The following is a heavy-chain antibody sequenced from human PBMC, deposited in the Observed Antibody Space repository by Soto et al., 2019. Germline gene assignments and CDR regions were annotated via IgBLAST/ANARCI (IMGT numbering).Heavy chain of an antibody. CDR3: AREGYSTDYYYYGMDV. J-gene: IGHJ6*02. V-gene: IGHV3-7*01. D-gene: IGHD2-15*01. CDR1: GFTFSSYW. Sequence: QTGGSLRLSCAASGFTFSSYWMSWVRQAPGKGLEWVANIKQDGSEKYYVDSVKGRFTISRDNAKNSLYLQMNSLRAEDTAVYYCAREGYSTDYYYYGMDVWGQGTTVTVSS. CDR2: IKQDGSEK.